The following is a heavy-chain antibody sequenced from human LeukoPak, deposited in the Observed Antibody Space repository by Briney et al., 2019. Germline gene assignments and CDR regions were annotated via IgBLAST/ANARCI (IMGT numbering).Heavy chain of an antibody. D-gene: IGHD4-11*01. CDR2: IYPGDSDT. CDR3: ARHQGVTTLFI. CDR1: GYSFTRDG. Sequence: GESLKSSSKGSGYSFTRDGIAWVRHMRGKGLEWMGIIYPGDSDTTYSTSSQGQVTISAAKSISTAYLQWRSMKASGTAMYYCARHQGVTTLFIWGQGTLVTVSS. V-gene: IGHV5-51*01. J-gene: IGHJ4*02.